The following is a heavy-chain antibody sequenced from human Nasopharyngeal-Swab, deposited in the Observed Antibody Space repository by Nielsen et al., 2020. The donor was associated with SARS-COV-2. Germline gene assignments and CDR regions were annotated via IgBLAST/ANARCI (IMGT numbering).Heavy chain of an antibody. J-gene: IGHJ4*02. CDR1: GFTFSHVW. Sequence: GGSLRLSFAASGFTFSHVWMTCFRQAPGKVLDWIVLIKNDAGGGATDYAAPVKGRFTISRDDSKNTLYLQMNSLKTEDTDVYYCTTVKNVASAGDYWGQGTLVTVSS. V-gene: IGHV3-15*01. D-gene: IGHD6-13*01. CDR3: TTVKNVASAGDY. CDR2: IKNDAGGGAT.